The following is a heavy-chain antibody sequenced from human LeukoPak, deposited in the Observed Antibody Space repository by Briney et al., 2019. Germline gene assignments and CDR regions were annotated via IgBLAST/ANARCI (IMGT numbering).Heavy chain of an antibody. Sequence: SETLSLTCAVSGHSISSGHYWGWIRQPPGKGRGWVGSIFHIGSTYYNPSLKSRLTISVDTSKNQFSLRLTSVTAADTAVYYCARLVTTVTTGADYWGQGTLVTVSS. D-gene: IGHD4-11*01. CDR1: GHSISSGHY. V-gene: IGHV4-38-2*01. J-gene: IGHJ4*02. CDR3: ARLVTTVTTGADY. CDR2: IFHIGST.